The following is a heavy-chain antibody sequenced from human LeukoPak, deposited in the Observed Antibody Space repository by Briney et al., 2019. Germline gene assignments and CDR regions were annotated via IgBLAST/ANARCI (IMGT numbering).Heavy chain of an antibody. CDR2: IIPIFGTA. CDR1: GGTFSSYA. J-gene: IGHJ4*02. V-gene: IGHV1-69*13. Sequence: ASVKVSCKASGGTFSSYAISWVRQAPGQGLEWMGGIIPIFGTANYAQKFQGRVTITADESTSTAYMELSSLRSGDTAVYYCARVLGYYGSSAPDYWGQGTLVTVSS. CDR3: ARVLGYYGSSAPDY. D-gene: IGHD3-10*01.